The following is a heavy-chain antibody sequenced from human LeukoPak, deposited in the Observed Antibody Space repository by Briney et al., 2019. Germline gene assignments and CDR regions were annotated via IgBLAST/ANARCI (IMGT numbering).Heavy chain of an antibody. CDR2: IIPIFGTA. Sequence: ASVKVSCKASGGTFSSYAISWVRQAPGPGLEWMGGIIPIFGTANYAQKFQGRVTITAKKSTSTAYMELSSLRSEDTAVYYCAITYYDILTGYYVYDAFDIWGQGTMVTVSS. D-gene: IGHD3-9*01. CDR3: AITYYDILTGYYVYDAFDI. V-gene: IGHV1-69*06. CDR1: GGTFSSYA. J-gene: IGHJ3*02.